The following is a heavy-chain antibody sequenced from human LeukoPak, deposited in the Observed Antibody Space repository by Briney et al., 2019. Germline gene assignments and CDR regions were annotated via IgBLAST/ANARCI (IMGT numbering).Heavy chain of an antibody. CDR3: ARNGPSADDAFDI. J-gene: IGHJ3*02. CDR2: MNPNSGNT. CDR1: GYTFTSYD. Sequence: ASVKVSCKASGYTFTSYDINWVRQATVQGLEWMGWMNPNSGNTGYAQKFQGRVTMTRNTSISTAYMELSSLRSEDTAVYYCARNGPSADDAFDIWGQGTMVTVSS. D-gene: IGHD2-8*01. V-gene: IGHV1-8*01.